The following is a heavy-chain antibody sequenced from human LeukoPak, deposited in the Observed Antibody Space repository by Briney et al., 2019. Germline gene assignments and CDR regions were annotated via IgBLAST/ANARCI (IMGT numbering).Heavy chain of an antibody. CDR3: AREKRGSRGFDP. CDR1: GYTFTSYD. CDR2: MNPNSGNT. D-gene: IGHD3-10*01. Sequence: ASVKVSCKASGYTFTSYDISWVRQATGQGLEWMGWMNPNSGNTGYAQKFQGRVTITRNTSISTAYMELSSLRSEDTAVYYCAREKRGSRGFDPWGQGTLVTVSS. V-gene: IGHV1-8*03. J-gene: IGHJ5*02.